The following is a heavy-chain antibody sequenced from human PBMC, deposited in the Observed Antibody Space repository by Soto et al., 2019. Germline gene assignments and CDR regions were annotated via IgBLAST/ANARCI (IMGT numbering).Heavy chain of an antibody. CDR1: GYSFTSYW. V-gene: IGHV5-10-1*01. D-gene: IGHD2-21*01. CDR2: IDPSDSYT. J-gene: IGHJ6*02. Sequence: PGESLKISCKGSGYSFTSYWISWVRQMPGKGLEWMGRIDPSDSYTNYSPSSQGHVTISADKSISTAYLQWSSLKASDTAMYYCARCGSAHYGMDVWGQGTTVTVSS. CDR3: ARCGSAHYGMDV.